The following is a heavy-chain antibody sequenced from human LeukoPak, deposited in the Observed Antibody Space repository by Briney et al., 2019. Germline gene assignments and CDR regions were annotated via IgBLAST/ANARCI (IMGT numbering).Heavy chain of an antibody. V-gene: IGHV3-7*01. J-gene: IGHJ6*02. CDR1: GFTFSSYW. Sequence: GGSLRLSCAAAGFTFSSYWMSWVRQAPGKGLEWVANIKQDGSEKYYVDSVKGRFTISRDNAKNSLYLQMNSLRAEDTAVYYCARMDCSGGSCYPSRAAYYYGMDVWGQGTTVTVSS. CDR2: IKQDGSEK. CDR3: ARMDCSGGSCYPSRAAYYYGMDV. D-gene: IGHD2-15*01.